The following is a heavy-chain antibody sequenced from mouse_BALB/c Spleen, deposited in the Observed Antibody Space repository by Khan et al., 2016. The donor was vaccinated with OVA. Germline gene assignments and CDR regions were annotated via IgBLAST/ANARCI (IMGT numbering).Heavy chain of an antibody. CDR3: ASHLTGSFAY. CDR1: GFTFSTYS. V-gene: IGHV5-6*01. CDR2: ISSAGDYT. D-gene: IGHD4-1*01. Sequence: EVQLVESRGDLVRPGGSLKLSCSASGFTFSTYSMSWVRQTPDKRLEWVATISSAGDYTFFPDSVKGRFTISRDNARNTLYLQMSSLRSEDTAMYYCASHLTGSFAYWGQGTLVTVSA. J-gene: IGHJ3*01.